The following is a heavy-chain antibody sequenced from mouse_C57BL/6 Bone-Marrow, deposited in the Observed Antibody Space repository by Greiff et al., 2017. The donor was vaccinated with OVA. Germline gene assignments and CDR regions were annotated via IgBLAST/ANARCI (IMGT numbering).Heavy chain of an antibody. CDR3: AKNDGSSYGYYFDY. CDR2: IWRGGST. V-gene: IGHV2-5*01. CDR1: GFSLTSYG. Sequence: QVQLKESGPGLVQPSQSLSITCTVSGFSLTSYGVHWVRQSPGKGLEWLGVIWRGGSTDYNAAFMSRLSITKDNSKSQVFFKMNSLQADDTAIYYCAKNDGSSYGYYFDYWGQGTTLTVSS. D-gene: IGHD1-1*01. J-gene: IGHJ2*01.